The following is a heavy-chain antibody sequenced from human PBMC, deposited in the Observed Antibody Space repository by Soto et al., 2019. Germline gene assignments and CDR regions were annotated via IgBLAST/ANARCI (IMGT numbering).Heavy chain of an antibody. D-gene: IGHD3-16*01. V-gene: IGHV3-33*01. J-gene: IGHJ4*02. CDR3: ERDNYGIAY. Sequence: QVQLVESGGGVVQPGRSLRLSCAASGFTFSNYGMHWVRPPPGKGLEWLAVIRYDGTNIYYAYSVKGRFTISRDNSKNTLYLQMNSMRGEDTAVYDGERDNYGIAYWGQGTLVTVSS. CDR2: IRYDGTNI. CDR1: GFTFSNYG.